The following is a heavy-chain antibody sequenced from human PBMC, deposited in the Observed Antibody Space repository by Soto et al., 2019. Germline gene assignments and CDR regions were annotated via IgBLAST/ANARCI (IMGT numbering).Heavy chain of an antibody. J-gene: IGHJ6*02. V-gene: IGHV3-7*01. CDR2: IKQDGSEK. Sequence: GGSLRLSCAASGFTFSSYWMSWVRQAPGKGLEWVANIKQDGSEKYYVDSVKGRFTISRDNAKNSLYLQMNSLRAEDTAVYYCARVSATVTTYRYYYYGMDVWGQGTTVTVSS. CDR3: ARVSATVTTYRYYYYGMDV. D-gene: IGHD4-17*01. CDR1: GFTFSSYW.